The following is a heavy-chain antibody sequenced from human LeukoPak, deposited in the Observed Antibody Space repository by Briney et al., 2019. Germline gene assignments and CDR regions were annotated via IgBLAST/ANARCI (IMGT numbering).Heavy chain of an antibody. J-gene: IGHJ5*02. CDR1: GFTFSDYY. CDR2: ISSSGSTI. CDR3: ARVPSGGIAGINWFDP. D-gene: IGHD6-13*01. V-gene: IGHV3-11*01. Sequence: GGSLRLSCAASGFTFSDYYMSWIRQAPGKGREWVSYISSSGSTIYYADSVKGRFIISRDNAKNSLYLQMNSLRAEDTAVYYCARVPSGGIAGINWFDPWGQGTLVTVSS.